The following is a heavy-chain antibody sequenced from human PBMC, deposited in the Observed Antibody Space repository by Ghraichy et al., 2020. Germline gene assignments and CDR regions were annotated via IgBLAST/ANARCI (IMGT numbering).Heavy chain of an antibody. V-gene: IGHV3-33*01. D-gene: IGHD6-6*01. CDR3: ARELFDSSSSPPTFDY. J-gene: IGHJ4*02. Sequence: GGSLRLSCAASGFTFSSYGMHWVRQAPGKGLEWVAVIWYDGSNKYYADSVKGRFTISRDNSKNTLYLQMNSLRAEDTAVYYCARELFDSSSSPPTFDYWGQGTLVTVSS. CDR2: IWYDGSNK. CDR1: GFTFSSYG.